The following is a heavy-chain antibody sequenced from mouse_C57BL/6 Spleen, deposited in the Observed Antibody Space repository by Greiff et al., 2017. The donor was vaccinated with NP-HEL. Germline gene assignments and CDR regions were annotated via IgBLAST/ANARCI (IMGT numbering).Heavy chain of an antibody. D-gene: IGHD2-1*01. J-gene: IGHJ1*03. CDR1: GFSLTSYA. CDR3: ARNGGCNYVYFDV. Sequence: VQLVESGPGLVAPSQSLSITCTVSGFSLTSYAISWVRQPPGKGLEWLGVIWTGGGTNYNSALKSRLSISKDNAKSKVFLKMNSLQTDDTAMYYCARNGGCNYVYFDVWGTETTVTVSS. V-gene: IGHV2-9-1*01. CDR2: IWTGGGT.